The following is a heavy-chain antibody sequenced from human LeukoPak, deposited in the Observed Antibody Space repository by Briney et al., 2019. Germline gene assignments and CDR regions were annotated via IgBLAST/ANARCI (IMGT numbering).Heavy chain of an antibody. V-gene: IGHV3-23*01. J-gene: IGHJ4*02. CDR1: GFTFSSYA. CDR3: AKVGSYGDYVF. CDR2: ISGSGGST. D-gene: IGHD4-17*01. Sequence: GGSLRLSCAASGFTFSSYAMSWVRRAPGKGLEWVSAISGSGGSTYYADSVKGRFTISRDNSKNTLYLQMNSLRAENTAVYYCAKVGSYGDYVFGGQGTLVTVSS.